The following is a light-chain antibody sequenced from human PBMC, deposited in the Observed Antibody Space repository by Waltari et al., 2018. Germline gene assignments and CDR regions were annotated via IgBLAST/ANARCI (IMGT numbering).Light chain of an antibody. Sequence: QAVVTQEPSLTVSPGGTVPLTCGSSTGAVTSGHYPYWFQQNPGQVPRTLIYDTINRHSCTPARFSGSLLGGKAALTLSGAQPEDEAEYYCLLWYSGARWVFGGGTKLSVL. V-gene: IGLV7-46*01. CDR3: LLWYSGARWV. J-gene: IGLJ3*02. CDR2: DTI. CDR1: TGAVTSGHY.